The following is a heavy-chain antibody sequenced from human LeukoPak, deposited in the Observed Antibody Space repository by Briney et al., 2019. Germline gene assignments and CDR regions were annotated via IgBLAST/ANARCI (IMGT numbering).Heavy chain of an antibody. CDR1: GFTFDDYT. J-gene: IGHJ4*02. D-gene: IGHD6-19*01. V-gene: IGHV3-43*01. CDR2: ISWDGVST. CDR3: AKGRSGWYVLDY. Sequence: PGGSLRLSCAASGFTFDDYTMHWARQAPGKGLEWVSLISWDGVSTHYADSVKGRFTIPRDNNKNSLYLQMNGLRTEDTALYYCAKGRSGWYVLDYWGQGTLVTVSS.